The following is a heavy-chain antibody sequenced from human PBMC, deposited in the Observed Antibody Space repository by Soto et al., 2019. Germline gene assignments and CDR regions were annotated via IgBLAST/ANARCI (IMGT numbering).Heavy chain of an antibody. CDR3: AKDGDSSGYYLWYFDY. J-gene: IGHJ4*02. D-gene: IGHD3-22*01. V-gene: IGHV4-4*07. CDR2: IYTSGST. Sequence: PSETLSLTCTVAGGSISSYYWSWIRQPAGKGLEWIGRIYTSGSTNYNPSLKSRVTMSVDTSKNQFSLYLQMNSLRAEDTAVYYCAKDGDSSGYYLWYFDYWGQGTLVTVSS. CDR1: GGSISSYY.